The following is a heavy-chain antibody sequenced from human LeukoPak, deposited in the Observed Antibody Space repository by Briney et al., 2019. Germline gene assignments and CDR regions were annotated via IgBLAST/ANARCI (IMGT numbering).Heavy chain of an antibody. Sequence: PGGSLRLSCAASGFTFSSYWMSWVRQAPGKGLEWVANIKQDGSEKYYVDSVKGRFTISRDNAKNSLYLQMNSLRAEDTAVYYCARDGIYYYYYGMDVWGQGTTVTVSS. D-gene: IGHD1-1*01. CDR2: IKQDGSEK. J-gene: IGHJ6*02. CDR1: GFTFSSYW. CDR3: ARDGIYYYYYGMDV. V-gene: IGHV3-7*01.